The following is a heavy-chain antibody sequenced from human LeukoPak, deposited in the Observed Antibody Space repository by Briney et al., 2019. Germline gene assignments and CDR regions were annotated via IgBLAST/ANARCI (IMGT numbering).Heavy chain of an antibody. CDR2: IYSGGST. V-gene: IGHV3-66*01. J-gene: IGHJ4*02. CDR1: GFTVSSNY. D-gene: IGHD3-22*01. CDR3: ARGTYYYDSSGTNDY. Sequence: GGSLRLSCAASGFTVSSNYMSWVRQAPGKGLEWVSVIYSGGSTYYADSVKGRFTISRDNSKNTLYLQMNSLRAEDTAVYYCARGTYYYDSSGTNDYWGQGTLVTVSS.